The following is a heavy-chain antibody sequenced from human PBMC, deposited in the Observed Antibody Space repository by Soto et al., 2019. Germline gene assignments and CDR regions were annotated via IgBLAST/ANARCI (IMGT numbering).Heavy chain of an antibody. CDR3: XXXXXXXXXXLGYYYYYYMDV. CDR2: ISAYNGNT. Sequence: QVQLVQSGAEVKKPGASVKVSCKASGYTFTSYGISWVRQAPGQGLEWMXWISAYNGNTNYAQKLQGRVTMTTDTSTSTAYMELRXLXSXDTAVXXXXXXXXXXXXXLGYYYYYYMDVWGKGTTVTVSS. V-gene: IGHV1-18*01. D-gene: IGHD3-10*01. J-gene: IGHJ6*03. CDR1: GYTFTSYG.